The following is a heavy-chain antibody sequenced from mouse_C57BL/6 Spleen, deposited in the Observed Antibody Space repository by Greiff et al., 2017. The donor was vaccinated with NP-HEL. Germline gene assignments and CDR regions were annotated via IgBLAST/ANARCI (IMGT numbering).Heavy chain of an antibody. CDR3: ARSPTTGYAMDY. CDR2: IRNKANGYTT. Sequence: EVQRVESGGGLVQPGGSLSLSCAASGFTFTDYYMSWVRQPPGKALEWLGFIRNKANGYTTEYSASVKGRFTISRDNSQSILYLQMNALRAEDSATYYCARSPTTGYAMDYWGQGTSVTVSS. CDR1: GFTFTDYY. V-gene: IGHV7-3*01. J-gene: IGHJ4*01. D-gene: IGHD1-1*01.